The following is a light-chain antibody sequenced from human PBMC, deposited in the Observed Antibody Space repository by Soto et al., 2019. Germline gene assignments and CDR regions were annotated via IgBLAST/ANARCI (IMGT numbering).Light chain of an antibody. V-gene: IGKV1-5*03. J-gene: IGKJ1*01. Sequence: DIQMTQSPSSLSASVGDEVTITFRAGQTIMTYLNWYQLKPGKPPRLLIYKASTLKSGVPSRFSGSGSGTESTLPITSLQSADFATHDSQNYIPYSAAFRPGTKVDIK. CDR1: QTIMTY. CDR2: KAS. CDR3: QNYIPYSAA.